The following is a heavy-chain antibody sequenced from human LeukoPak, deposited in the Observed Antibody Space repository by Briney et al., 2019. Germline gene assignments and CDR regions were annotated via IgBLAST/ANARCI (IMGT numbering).Heavy chain of an antibody. CDR3: ARVGGPTYYYDSSGYYYPFDY. CDR2: ISAYNGNT. D-gene: IGHD3-22*01. Sequence: ASVKVSCKASGYTFTSYGISWVRQAPGQGLEWMGWISAYNGNTNYAQKLQGRVAMTTDTSASTAYMELSSLRSEDTAVYYCARVGGPTYYYDSSGYYYPFDYWGQGTLVTVSS. CDR1: GYTFTSYG. V-gene: IGHV1-18*01. J-gene: IGHJ4*02.